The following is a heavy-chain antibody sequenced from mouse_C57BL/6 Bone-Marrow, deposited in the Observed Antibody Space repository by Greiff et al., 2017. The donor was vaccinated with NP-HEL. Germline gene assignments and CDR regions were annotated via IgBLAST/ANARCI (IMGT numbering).Heavy chain of an antibody. D-gene: IGHD2-4*01. Sequence: VQLQQSGAELARPGASLPLSFPASGYTFTSYGISWVKQRTGQGLEWIGEIYPRSGNTSYNEKFKGKATLTADKSSSTAYMELRSLTSEDSAVYFCARCDYDGAFDVWGTGTTVTVSS. CDR3: ARCDYDGAFDV. CDR1: GYTFTSYG. V-gene: IGHV1-81*01. J-gene: IGHJ1*03. CDR2: IYPRSGNT.